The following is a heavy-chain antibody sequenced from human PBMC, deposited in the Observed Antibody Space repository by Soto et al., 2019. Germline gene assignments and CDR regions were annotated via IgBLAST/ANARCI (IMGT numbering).Heavy chain of an antibody. CDR2: IIPIFGTA. D-gene: IGHD4-17*01. Sequence: SVKVSCKASGGTFSSYAISWVRQAPGQGLEWMGGIIPIFGTANYAQKFQGRVTITADKSTSTAYMELSSLRSEDTAVYYCASENPPHINSGDSYYYYGMDVWGQGTTVTVS. J-gene: IGHJ6*02. CDR3: ASENPPHINSGDSYYYYGMDV. CDR1: GGTFSSYA. V-gene: IGHV1-69*06.